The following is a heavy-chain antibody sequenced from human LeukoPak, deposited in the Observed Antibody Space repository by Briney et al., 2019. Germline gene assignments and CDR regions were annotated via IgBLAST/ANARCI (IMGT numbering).Heavy chain of an antibody. D-gene: IGHD4-17*01. V-gene: IGHV3-7*01. Sequence: PGGSLRLSCAASGFTFTRHWMGWVRQAPGKGLEWVASVKKDGNQYSVDSVKGRFIISRDNARNSLSLQMSSLRVEDTAIYFCARGPDYGDRLDYFDYWGRGTLVTVSS. CDR3: ARGPDYGDRLDYFDY. CDR1: GFTFTRHW. J-gene: IGHJ4*02. CDR2: VKKDGNQ.